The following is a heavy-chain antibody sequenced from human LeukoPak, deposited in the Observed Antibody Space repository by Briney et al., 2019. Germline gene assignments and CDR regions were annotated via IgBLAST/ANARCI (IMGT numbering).Heavy chain of an antibody. D-gene: IGHD3-10*01. V-gene: IGHV4-59*01. Sequence: PSETLSLTCTVSGGSISSYYWSWIRQPPGKGLEWIGYIYYSGSTNYNPSLKRRVTISVDTSKNQFSLKLSSVTAADTAVYYCASGRGGDYFDYWGQGTLVTVSS. CDR2: IYYSGST. CDR3: ASGRGGDYFDY. CDR1: GGSISSYY. J-gene: IGHJ4*02.